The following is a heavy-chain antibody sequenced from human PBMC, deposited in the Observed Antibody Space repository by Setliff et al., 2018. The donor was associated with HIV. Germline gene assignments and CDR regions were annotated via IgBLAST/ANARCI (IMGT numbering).Heavy chain of an antibody. CDR1: GFAFSTYA. V-gene: IGHV3-23*01. CDR3: AKDKGSSGWSA. D-gene: IGHD6-19*01. Sequence: GESLKISCAASGFAFSTYAMSWVRRAPGKGLEWVSAISDSGGGTYYADSVKGRFTVSRDNSKYTLYLQMNSLRVGDTAVYYCAKDKGSSGWSAWGQGTLVTVSS. J-gene: IGHJ5*02. CDR2: ISDSGGGT.